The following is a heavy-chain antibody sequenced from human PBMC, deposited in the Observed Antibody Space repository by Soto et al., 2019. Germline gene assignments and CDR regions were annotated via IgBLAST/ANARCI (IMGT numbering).Heavy chain of an antibody. CDR3: ARTHTIFGVVYNWFDP. J-gene: IGHJ5*02. Sequence: PSETLSLTCAVYGGSFSGYYWSWIRQPPGKGLEWIGEINHSGSTNYNPSLKSRVTISVDTSKNQFSLKLSSVTAADTAVYYCARTHTIFGVVYNWFDPWGQGTLVTVSS. CDR2: INHSGST. CDR1: GGSFSGYY. V-gene: IGHV4-34*01. D-gene: IGHD3-3*01.